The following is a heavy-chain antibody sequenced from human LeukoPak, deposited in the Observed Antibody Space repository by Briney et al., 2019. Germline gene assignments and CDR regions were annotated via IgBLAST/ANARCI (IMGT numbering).Heavy chain of an antibody. D-gene: IGHD2-2*01. V-gene: IGHV4-59*11. CDR2: IYYSGST. J-gene: IGHJ6*02. Sequence: SETLSLTCTVSGGSISSHYWSWIRQPPGKGLEWIGYIYYSGSTSYNPSLKSRVTISVDTSKNQFSLKLSSVTAADTAVYYCARDRIVVVPDVSGVYYYYYGMDVWGQGTTVTVSS. CDR1: GGSISSHY. CDR3: ARDRIVVVPDVSGVYYYYYGMDV.